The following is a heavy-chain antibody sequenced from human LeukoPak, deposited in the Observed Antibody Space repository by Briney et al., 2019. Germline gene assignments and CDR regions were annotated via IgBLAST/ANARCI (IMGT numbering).Heavy chain of an antibody. D-gene: IGHD4-23*01. CDR2: ISSSSSTI. J-gene: IGHJ4*02. Sequence: PGGSLRLSCAASGFTFSSYSMNWVRQAPGKGLEWVSYISSSSSTIYYADSVKGRFTISRDNSKNTLYLQMNSLRAEDTAVYYCAKDTSGTVVTGFDYWGQGTLVTVSS. CDR1: GFTFSSYS. V-gene: IGHV3-48*01. CDR3: AKDTSGTVVTGFDY.